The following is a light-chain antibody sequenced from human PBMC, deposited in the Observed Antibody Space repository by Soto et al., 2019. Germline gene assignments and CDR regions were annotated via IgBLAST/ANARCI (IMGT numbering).Light chain of an antibody. CDR3: SSYTRSGTRV. J-gene: IGLJ3*02. V-gene: IGLV2-14*01. Sequence: QYALTQPASVSESPGQSITISCTGTSSDVGGYNYVSWYQQHPGKAPKVMIYDVSNRPSGVSDRFSGSKSGNTASLTISGLQAEDEADYYCSSYTRSGTRVFGGGTKLTVL. CDR2: DVS. CDR1: SSDVGGYNY.